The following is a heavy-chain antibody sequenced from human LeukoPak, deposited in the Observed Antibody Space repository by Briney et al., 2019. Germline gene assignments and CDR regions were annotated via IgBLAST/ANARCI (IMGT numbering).Heavy chain of an antibody. Sequence: PSETLSLTCTVSGGSISSYYWSWIRQPPGKGLEWIGYIYYSGSTNYNPSLKSRVTISVDTSKNQFSLKLNSVAAADTAVYYCARVSEGYSSGWYGYFDYWGQGILVTVSS. CDR2: IYYSGST. V-gene: IGHV4-59*01. CDR3: ARVSEGYSSGWYGYFDY. CDR1: GGSISSYY. D-gene: IGHD6-19*01. J-gene: IGHJ4*02.